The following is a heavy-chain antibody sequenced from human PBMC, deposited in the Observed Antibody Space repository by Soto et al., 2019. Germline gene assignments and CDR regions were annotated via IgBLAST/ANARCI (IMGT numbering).Heavy chain of an antibody. CDR1: GGFISSGGYS. J-gene: IGHJ4*02. CDR3: ARGNAQQLVRRDYFDY. V-gene: IGHV4-30-2*01. CDR2: IDHSGST. D-gene: IGHD6-13*01. Sequence: QLQLQESGSGLVKPSQTLSLTCAVSGGFISSGGYSWRCLRQPPCKGLEWIGYIDHSGSTYYNPSLKSRVTISVDRSQNKFSRKLSAVTAADTAVYYWARGNAQQLVRRDYFDYWGQGTLVTVSS.